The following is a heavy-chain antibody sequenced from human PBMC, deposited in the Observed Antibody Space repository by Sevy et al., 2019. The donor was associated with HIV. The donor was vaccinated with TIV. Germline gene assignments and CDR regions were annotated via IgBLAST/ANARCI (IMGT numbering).Heavy chain of an antibody. CDR1: GFTFSSYS. J-gene: IGHJ4*02. CDR2: ISSSSSYI. V-gene: IGHV3-21*01. Sequence: GGSLRLSCAASGFTFSSYSMNWVRQAPGKGLEWVSSISSSSSYIYYADSVKGRFTISRDNAMNSLYLQMNSLRAEDTAVYYCAREPRTAAAGTRYFDYWGQGTLVTVSS. D-gene: IGHD6-13*01. CDR3: AREPRTAAAGTRYFDY.